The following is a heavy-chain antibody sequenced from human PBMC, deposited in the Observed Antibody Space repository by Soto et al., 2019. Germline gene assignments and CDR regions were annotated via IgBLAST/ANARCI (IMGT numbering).Heavy chain of an antibody. V-gene: IGHV3-30*18. Sequence: QVQLVESGGGMVQPGRSLRLSCAASGFTFSSYGMHWVRQAPGKGLEWVAVISYDGSNKYYADSVKGRFTISRDNSKKTLYLQMNSLRPEDTTVYYCAKARGGTYYCGMDVWGQGTTVTDSS. CDR1: GFTFSSYG. D-gene: IGHD3-10*01. CDR2: ISYDGSNK. J-gene: IGHJ6*02. CDR3: AKARGGTYYCGMDV.